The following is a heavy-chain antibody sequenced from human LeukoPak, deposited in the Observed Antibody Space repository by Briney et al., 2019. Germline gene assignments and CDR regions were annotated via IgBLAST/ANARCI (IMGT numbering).Heavy chain of an antibody. CDR3: AKEFPWALMTFDY. Sequence: GGSLRLSCAASGFTFSSYAVSWVRLAPGKGLEWVSAISGSGGSTYYADSVKGRFTISRGNSKNTLYLQMNSLRAEDTAAYYCAKEFPWALMTFDYWGQGTLVTVSS. D-gene: IGHD7-27*01. CDR1: GFTFSSYA. V-gene: IGHV3-23*01. CDR2: ISGSGGST. J-gene: IGHJ4*02.